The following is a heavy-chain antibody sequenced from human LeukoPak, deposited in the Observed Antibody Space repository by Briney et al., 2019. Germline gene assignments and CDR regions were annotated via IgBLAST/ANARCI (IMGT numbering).Heavy chain of an antibody. CDR3: ARRLMITFGGVINWFDP. CDR1: GGSFSGYY. J-gene: IGHJ5*02. Sequence: PSETLSLTCAVYGGSFSGYYWSWIRQPPGKGLEWIGEINHGGSTNYNPSLKSRVTISVDTSKNQFSLKLSSVTAADTAVYYCARRLMITFGGVINWFDPWGQGTLVTVSS. V-gene: IGHV4-34*01. CDR2: INHGGST. D-gene: IGHD3-16*01.